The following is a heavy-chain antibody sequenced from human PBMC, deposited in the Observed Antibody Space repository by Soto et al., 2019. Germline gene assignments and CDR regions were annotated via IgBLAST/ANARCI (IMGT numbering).Heavy chain of an antibody. CDR3: AIRPREWLLLGWFDP. Sequence: ASVKVSCKVSGYTLTELSMHWVRQAPGKGLEWMGGFDPEDGETIYAQKFQGRVTMTEDTSTETAYMELSSLRSEDTAVYYCAIRPREWLLLGWFDPWGQGTLVTVSS. V-gene: IGHV1-24*01. CDR2: FDPEDGET. D-gene: IGHD3-3*01. CDR1: GYTLTELS. J-gene: IGHJ5*02.